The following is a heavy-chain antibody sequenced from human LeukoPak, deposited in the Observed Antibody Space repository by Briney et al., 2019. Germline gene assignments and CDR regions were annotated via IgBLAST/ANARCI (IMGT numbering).Heavy chain of an antibody. Sequence: SVKVSCKASGGTFSSYAISWVRQAPGQGLEWMGGIIPIFGTANYAQKFQGRVTITTGESTSTAYMELSSLRSEDTAVYYCARVPYYYDSSGYWSYFDYWGQGTLVTVSS. D-gene: IGHD3-22*01. CDR2: IIPIFGTA. CDR1: GGTFSSYA. J-gene: IGHJ4*02. CDR3: ARVPYYYDSSGYWSYFDY. V-gene: IGHV1-69*05.